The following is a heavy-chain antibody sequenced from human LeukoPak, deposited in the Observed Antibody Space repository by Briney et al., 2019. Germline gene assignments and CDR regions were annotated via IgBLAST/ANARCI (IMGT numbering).Heavy chain of an antibody. D-gene: IGHD3-22*01. Sequence: GGSLRLSCAASGFTFSGSAMRWVRQASGKGLEWVGRIRSKVNNYATVYAASVKGRFTISRYDSKNTAYLQMNSLKTEDTAVYYCTRHGNGDDSSGYTDSWGQGSLVTVSS. J-gene: IGHJ4*02. CDR3: TRHGNGDDSSGYTDS. V-gene: IGHV3-73*01. CDR1: GFTFSGSA. CDR2: IRSKVNNYAT.